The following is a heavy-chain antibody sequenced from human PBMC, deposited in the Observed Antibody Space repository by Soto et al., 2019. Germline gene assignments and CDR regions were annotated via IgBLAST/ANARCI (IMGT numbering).Heavy chain of an antibody. CDR1: GGSINIGGYY. V-gene: IGHV4-31*03. D-gene: IGHD3-22*01. CDR3: ARNTYDTSGYYHVAFDI. CDR2: IYHSGST. J-gene: IGHJ3*02. Sequence: PSETLSLTCTVSGGSINIGGYYLSWIRQHPGKGLEWIGYIYHSGSTYYNPSLKSRVTISVDTSKNQFSLKLSSVTAADTAVYYCARNTYDTSGYYHVAFDIWGQGTMVTVSS.